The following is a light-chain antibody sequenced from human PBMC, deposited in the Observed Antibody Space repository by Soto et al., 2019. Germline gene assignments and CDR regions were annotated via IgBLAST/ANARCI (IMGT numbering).Light chain of an antibody. CDR3: RQYGSAPSYT. Sequence: EIVLTQSPGTLSLSPGERATLSCRASQSVSSSSYFAWYQQKPGQAPRLLIYGASSRATGSPDRFSGSGSATDFTLTISRLEPEDFAVYYCRQYGSAPSYTFGQGTKLEIK. CDR1: QSVSSSSY. J-gene: IGKJ2*01. V-gene: IGKV3-20*01. CDR2: GAS.